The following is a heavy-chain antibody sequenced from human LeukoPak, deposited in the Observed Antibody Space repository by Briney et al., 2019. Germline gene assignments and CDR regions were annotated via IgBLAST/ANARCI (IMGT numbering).Heavy chain of an antibody. D-gene: IGHD3-10*01. Sequence: ASVKVSCKASGYTFTSFGLSWVRQAPGQGLEWMGWISAYNGNTNYAQKLQGRVTMTTDTSTSTAYMELRSLGSGDTAVYYCARADMVRDPYYFDYWGQGTLVTVSS. CDR1: GYTFTSFG. CDR2: ISAYNGNT. CDR3: ARADMVRDPYYFDY. V-gene: IGHV1-18*01. J-gene: IGHJ4*02.